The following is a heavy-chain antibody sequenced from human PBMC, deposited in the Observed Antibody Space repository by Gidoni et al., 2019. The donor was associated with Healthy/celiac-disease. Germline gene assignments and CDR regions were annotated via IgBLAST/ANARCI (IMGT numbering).Heavy chain of an antibody. CDR1: GFTFSSYS. CDR3: ARAGCSSTSCPDAFDI. CDR2: SSSSSSYI. J-gene: IGHJ3*02. Sequence: EVQLVESGGGLVKPGGSLRLSCAASGFTFSSYSMNWVRQAPGKGLEWVSSSSSSSSYIYYADSVKGRFTISRDNAKNSLYLQMNSLRAEDTAVYYCARAGCSSTSCPDAFDIWGQGTMVTVSS. V-gene: IGHV3-21*01. D-gene: IGHD2-2*01.